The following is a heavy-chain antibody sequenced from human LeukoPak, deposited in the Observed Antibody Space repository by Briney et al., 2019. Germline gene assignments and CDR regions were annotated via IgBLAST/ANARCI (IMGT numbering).Heavy chain of an antibody. V-gene: IGHV3-21*01. CDR3: ARVGVDTPRNNWFDP. J-gene: IGHJ5*02. CDR2: ISSSSDSI. D-gene: IGHD2-2*02. CDR1: GFTFSSFS. Sequence: GGSLRLSCAASGFTFSSFSMNWVRQAPGKGLEWVSSISSSSDSIYYAVSLKGRFTISRDNAKNSLYLQMDSLRAEDTAVYYCARVGVDTPRNNWFDPWGQGTLVTVSS.